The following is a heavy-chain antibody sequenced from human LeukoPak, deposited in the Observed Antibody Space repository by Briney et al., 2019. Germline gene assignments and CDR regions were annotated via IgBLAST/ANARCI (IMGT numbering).Heavy chain of an antibody. D-gene: IGHD7-27*01. CDR2: MGPNSGDT. CDR3: ARGPPNWGYDY. V-gene: IGHV1-8*01. CDR1: GYTFTSYD. Sequence: RASVKVSCKASGYTFTSYDFNWVRQATGQRPERMGWMGPNSGDTGYAQKFQDRVTMTRNTSISTAYMELSSLRSDDTAVYYCARGPPNWGYDYWGPGTLVTVSS. J-gene: IGHJ4*02.